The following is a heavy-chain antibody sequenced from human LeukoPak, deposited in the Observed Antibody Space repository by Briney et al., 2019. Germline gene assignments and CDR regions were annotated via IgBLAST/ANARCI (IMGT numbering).Heavy chain of an antibody. Sequence: PSETLSLTCTGSGGSISSHFWTWIRQPPGKGLEWIGYIHYSGSTNYNPSLKSRVTISVDTSKNQFSLKLSSVTAADTAVYYCARGDGWFDPWGQGTLVTVSS. CDR3: ARGDGWFDP. CDR1: GGSISSHF. V-gene: IGHV4-59*11. J-gene: IGHJ5*02. CDR2: IHYSGST.